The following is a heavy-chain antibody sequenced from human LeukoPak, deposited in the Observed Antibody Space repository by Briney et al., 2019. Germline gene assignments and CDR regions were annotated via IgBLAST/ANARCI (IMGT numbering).Heavy chain of an antibody. J-gene: IGHJ6*02. V-gene: IGHV4-31*03. D-gene: IGHD3-9*01. CDR2: IYHSGST. CDR1: GGSISSGGYY. CDR3: ARAYDILTGLYGMDV. Sequence: SQTLSLACTVSGGSISSGGYYWSWIRQHPGKGLEWIGYIYHSGSTYYNPSLKSRVTISVDTSKNQFSLKLSSVTAADTAVYYCARAYDILTGLYGMDVWGQGTTVTVSS.